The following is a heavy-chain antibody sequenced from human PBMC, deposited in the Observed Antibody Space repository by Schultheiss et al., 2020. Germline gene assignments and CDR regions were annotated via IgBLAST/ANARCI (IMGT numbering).Heavy chain of an antibody. Sequence: GGSLRLSCAASGFTFSSYAMHWVRQAPGKGLEWVAVISYDGSNKYYADSVKGRFTISRDNSKNTLYLQMNSLRAEDTAVYYCARGGYYYDSSGYYRLIDYWGQGTLVTV. CDR2: ISYDGSNK. D-gene: IGHD3-22*01. CDR1: GFTFSSYA. J-gene: IGHJ4*02. CDR3: ARGGYYYDSSGYYRLIDY. V-gene: IGHV3-30-3*01.